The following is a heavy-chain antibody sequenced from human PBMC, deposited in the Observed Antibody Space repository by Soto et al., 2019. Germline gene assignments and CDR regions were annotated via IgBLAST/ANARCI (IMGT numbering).Heavy chain of an antibody. V-gene: IGHV1-69*12. CDR1: GGTFSSYA. CDR2: IIPMFGTA. Sequence: QVQLVQSGAEVKKPGSSVKVSCKASGGTFSSYAISWVRQAPGQGHEWMGAIIPMFGTANYAQNFQGRITITADESTSTVYMELSSLRFEETAVYYCAGEGASSSWYGGFDYWGQGTLVTVSS. D-gene: IGHD6-19*01. J-gene: IGHJ4*02. CDR3: AGEGASSSWYGGFDY.